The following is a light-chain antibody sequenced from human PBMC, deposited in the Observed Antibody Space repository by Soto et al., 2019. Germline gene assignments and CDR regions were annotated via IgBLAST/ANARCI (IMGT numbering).Light chain of an antibody. V-gene: IGKV3-20*01. Sequence: VLSQSTATLSLPPGERDTLPCRAIQSIHTSLAWYQQKPGQPPRLVVYDSTLRANGVPDRFGGSGSWTDFTLTISSLEPEDFAVDYCQQYGSSPLISFGQGTRLEI. CDR2: DST. CDR3: QQYGSSPLIS. J-gene: IGKJ5*01. CDR1: QSIHTS.